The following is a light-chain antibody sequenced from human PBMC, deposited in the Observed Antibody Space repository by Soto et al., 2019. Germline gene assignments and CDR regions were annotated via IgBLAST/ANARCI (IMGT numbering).Light chain of an antibody. J-gene: IGLJ2*01. CDR3: AAWDDSLNVPV. CDR1: SSNIGSNT. Sequence: QSVLTQPASASGTPGQRVTISCSGSSSNIGSNTVNWYQQLPGTASKLLIYSNNQRPSGVPDRFSGTKSGTSASLAISGLQSEDEADYYCAAWDDSLNVPVFGGGTTVTVL. V-gene: IGLV1-44*01. CDR2: SNN.